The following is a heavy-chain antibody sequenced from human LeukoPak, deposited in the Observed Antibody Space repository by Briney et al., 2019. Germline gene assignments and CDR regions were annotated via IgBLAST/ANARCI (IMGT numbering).Heavy chain of an antibody. CDR1: GYTFTSYG. CDR3: ARRGPETWFDP. Sequence: ASVKVSCKASGYTFTSYGISWVRQAPGQGLEWMGWISAYNGNTNYAQKFQGRVTITADKSTSTAYMELSSLRSEDTAVYYCARRGPETWFDPWGQGTLVTVSS. CDR2: ISAYNGNT. V-gene: IGHV1-18*01. J-gene: IGHJ5*02.